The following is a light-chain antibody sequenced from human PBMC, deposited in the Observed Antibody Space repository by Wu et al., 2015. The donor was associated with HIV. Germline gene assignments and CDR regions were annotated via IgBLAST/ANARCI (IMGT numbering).Light chain of an antibody. CDR2: GAS. J-gene: IGKJ2*01. V-gene: IGKV3-20*01. CDR3: QQYGDSPLT. Sequence: EIVLTQSPATLSLSPGERATLSCRASQSVTYNYLAWYQQRPGQPPRLLIYGASKRVTGISDRFSGSGSGREFTLTVTGLEPEDFAMYYCQQYGDSPLTFGQGTRLDIK. CDR1: QSVTYNY.